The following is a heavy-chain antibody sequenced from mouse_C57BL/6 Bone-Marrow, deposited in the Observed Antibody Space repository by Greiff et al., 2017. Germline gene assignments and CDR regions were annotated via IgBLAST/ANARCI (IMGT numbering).Heavy chain of an antibody. CDR2: ISNFAYSN. CDR3: ARHEDYDWGFAY. D-gene: IGHD1-1*01. Sequence: EVQRVESGGGLVQPGGSLTLSCAASGFTFSDYGMAWVRQAPRKGREWVAFISNFAYSNYYADTVTGRFTISRENATNTLYLEMSSLRSEDTAMYYCARHEDYDWGFAYWGQGTLVTVSA. V-gene: IGHV5-15*01. J-gene: IGHJ3*01. CDR1: GFTFSDYG.